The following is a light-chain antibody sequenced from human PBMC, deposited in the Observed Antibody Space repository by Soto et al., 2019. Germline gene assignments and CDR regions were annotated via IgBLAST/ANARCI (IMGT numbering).Light chain of an antibody. J-gene: IGKJ4*01. CDR3: QQANSFPLT. CDR2: TTS. CDR1: QDINNW. Sequence: DIQVTQSPSSVSASVGDRVTITCRASQDINNWLAWYQQKPGKAPKLLIYTTSNLQSGVPSRFSGSRSGTDFTLTISSLQPEDFATYYCQQANSFPLTFGGETKVEIK. V-gene: IGKV1D-12*01.